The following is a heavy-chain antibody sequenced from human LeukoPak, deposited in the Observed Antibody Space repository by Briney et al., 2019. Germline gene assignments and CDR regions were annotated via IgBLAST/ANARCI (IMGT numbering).Heavy chain of an antibody. Sequence: GGSLRLSCAASGFTFSSYGMHWVRQAPGKGLEWVSYISSSSSTIYYADSVKGRFTISRDNAKNSLYLQMNSLRAEDTAVYYCARVFGPHSFDYWGQGTLVTVSS. D-gene: IGHD3-10*02. CDR2: ISSSSSTI. CDR1: GFTFSSYG. CDR3: ARVFGPHSFDY. V-gene: IGHV3-48*01. J-gene: IGHJ4*02.